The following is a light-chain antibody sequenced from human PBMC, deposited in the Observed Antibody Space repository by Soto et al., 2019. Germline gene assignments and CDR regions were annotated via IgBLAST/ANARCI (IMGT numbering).Light chain of an antibody. CDR1: SSNIGADFD. Sequence: QSLLTQPPSVSGAPGQRVTISCTGSSSNIGADFDVHWYHHLPGTAPKLLIYGNKNRPPGVPDRFSGSKSGTSASLAITGLQADDEADYYCQSYDRSLRAVVFGGGTKVTVL. J-gene: IGLJ2*01. CDR2: GNK. CDR3: QSYDRSLRAVV. V-gene: IGLV1-40*01.